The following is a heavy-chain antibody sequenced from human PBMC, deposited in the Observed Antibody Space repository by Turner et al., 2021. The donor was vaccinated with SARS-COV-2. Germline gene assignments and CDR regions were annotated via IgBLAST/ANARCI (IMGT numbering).Heavy chain of an antibody. CDR1: GRSICNSSYY. Sequence: LQLQASGPGLVKSSATLSLSCGVSGRSICNSSYYWGWIRESPERGLEWSGTVDKTGDTYYNPSLRSRLTMSVDTSKNQVSLRLSAATTADTAVYFCGRNSGDDLCYYYYFYMDVWGKGTTVTVSS. J-gene: IGHJ6*03. CDR3: GRNSGDDLCYYYYFYMDV. CDR2: VDKTGDT. D-gene: IGHD5-12*01. V-gene: IGHV4-39*01.